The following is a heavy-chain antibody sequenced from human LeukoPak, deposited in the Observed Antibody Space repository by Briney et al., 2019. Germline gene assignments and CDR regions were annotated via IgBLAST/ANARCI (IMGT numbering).Heavy chain of an antibody. V-gene: IGHV1-24*01. Sequence: VASVTVSCKVSGNSLSELPIQWVRQAPGKGLECLGGFDPEEAKMVYAQNFQGRVTMTEDTSTQTAYMELSGLTSDDTAVYYCTTRSGDFWSGFVNWGQGTLVTVSS. CDR3: TTRSGDFWSGFVN. D-gene: IGHD3-3*01. J-gene: IGHJ4*02. CDR1: GNSLSELP. CDR2: FDPEEAKM.